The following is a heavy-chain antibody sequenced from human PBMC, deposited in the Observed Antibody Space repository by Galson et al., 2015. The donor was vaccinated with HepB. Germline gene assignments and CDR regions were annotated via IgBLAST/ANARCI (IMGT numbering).Heavy chain of an antibody. J-gene: IGHJ6*02. Sequence: SVKVSCKASGYTFTSYYMHWVRQAPGQGLERMGIINPSGGSTSYAQKFQGRVTMTRDTSTSTVYMELSSLRSEDTAVYYCARDLRLSGSYYNQDYYGMDVWGQGTTVTVSS. CDR1: GYTFTSYY. CDR3: ARDLRLSGSYYNQDYYGMDV. CDR2: INPSGGST. D-gene: IGHD3-10*01. V-gene: IGHV1-46*01.